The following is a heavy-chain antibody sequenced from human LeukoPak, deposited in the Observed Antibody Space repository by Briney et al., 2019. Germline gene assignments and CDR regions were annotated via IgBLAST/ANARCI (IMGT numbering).Heavy chain of an antibody. D-gene: IGHD1/OR15-1a*01. CDR3: ATLPFISWNTDY. Sequence: GASVKVSCKASGYTFTSYHVHWVRQAPGQGLEWMGWIYPNSGGTNYAPKFQGRVTMTRDTSITTAYLEVSRLTSDDTAVYYCATLPFISWNTDYWGQGTLVTVSS. J-gene: IGHJ4*02. V-gene: IGHV1-2*02. CDR1: GYTFTSYH. CDR2: IYPNSGGT.